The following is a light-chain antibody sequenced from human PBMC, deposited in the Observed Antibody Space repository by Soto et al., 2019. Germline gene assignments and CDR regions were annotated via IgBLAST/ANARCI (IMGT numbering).Light chain of an antibody. Sequence: QSALTQPASVSGSPGQSITISCTGTRSDVGGYNYVSWYQQHPGKAPKLIIYEVSYRPSGISNRFSGSKSGNTASLTISGLQAEDEADYYCSSYISRITYVFGTGTKVTVL. CDR3: SSYISRITYV. CDR2: EVS. V-gene: IGLV2-14*01. CDR1: RSDVGGYNY. J-gene: IGLJ1*01.